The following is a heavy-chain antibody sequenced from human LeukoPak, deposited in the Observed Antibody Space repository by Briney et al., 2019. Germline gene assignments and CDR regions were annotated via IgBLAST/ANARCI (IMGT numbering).Heavy chain of an antibody. CDR3: ARSTSQGFDY. J-gene: IGHJ4*02. CDR2: FKTDGSTT. CDR1: GFTFNSYW. Sequence: PGGSLRLSCAASGFTFNSYWMHWVRQAPGKGLVWVSLFKTDGSTTRYADSVKGRFTISRDNAKNTLYLQMNSLRAEDMAVYYCARSTSQGFDYWGQGTPVIVSS. V-gene: IGHV3-74*01.